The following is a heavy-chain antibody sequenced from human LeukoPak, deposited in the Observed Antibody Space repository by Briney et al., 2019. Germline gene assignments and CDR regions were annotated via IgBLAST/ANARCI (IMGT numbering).Heavy chain of an antibody. V-gene: IGHV3-66*01. CDR3: AKDSGGAGTGFDY. Sequence: GGSLRLSCAASGFTVSSNYMSWVRQAPGKGLEWVSVIYSGGSTYYADSVKGRFTISRDNSKNTLYLQMNSLRAEDTAVYYCAKDSGGAGTGFDYWGQGTLVTVSS. J-gene: IGHJ4*02. D-gene: IGHD6-19*01. CDR2: IYSGGST. CDR1: GFTVSSNY.